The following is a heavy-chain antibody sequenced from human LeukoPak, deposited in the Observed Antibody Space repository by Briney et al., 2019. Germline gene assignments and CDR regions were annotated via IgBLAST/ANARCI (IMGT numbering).Heavy chain of an antibody. J-gene: IGHJ3*02. CDR3: ARVEEDSSSDNYAFDI. CDR1: GGSFSGYY. Sequence: PSETLSLTCAVYGGSFSGYYWSWIRQPAGKGLEWIGLIYTSGSTYYNPSLKSRVAISLDTSKNQFSLKLSSVTAADTAVYFCARVEEDSSSDNYAFDIWGQGTMVTVSS. D-gene: IGHD6-6*01. CDR2: IYTSGST. V-gene: IGHV4-59*10.